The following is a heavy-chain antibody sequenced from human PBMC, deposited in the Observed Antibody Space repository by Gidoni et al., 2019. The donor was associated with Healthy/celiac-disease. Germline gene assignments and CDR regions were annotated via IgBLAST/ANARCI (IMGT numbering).Heavy chain of an antibody. CDR1: GGSISSGGYY. V-gene: IGHV4-31*03. CDR3: ARVRKEDIAARTGSHIDY. D-gene: IGHD6-6*01. J-gene: IGHJ4*02. Sequence: QVQLQESGPGLVKPSQTLSLTCPVSGGSISSGGYYWSWIRQHPGKGLEWIGYIYYSGSTYYNPSLKSRVTISVDTSKNQFSLKLSSVTAADTAVYYCARVRKEDIAARTGSHIDYWGQGTLVTVSS. CDR2: IYYSGST.